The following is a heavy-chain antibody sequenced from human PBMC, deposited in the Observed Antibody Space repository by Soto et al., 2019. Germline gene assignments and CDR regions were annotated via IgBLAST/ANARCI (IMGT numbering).Heavy chain of an antibody. Sequence: PGGSLRLSCAASGLTFSSYAMSWVRQAPGKGLEWVSAISGSGGSTYYADSVKGRFTISRDNSKNTLYLQMNSLRAEDTAVYYCAKDLTGDTMIVVANWFDPWGQGTLVTVSS. CDR1: GLTFSSYA. D-gene: IGHD3-22*01. CDR3: AKDLTGDTMIVVANWFDP. CDR2: ISGSGGST. J-gene: IGHJ5*02. V-gene: IGHV3-23*01.